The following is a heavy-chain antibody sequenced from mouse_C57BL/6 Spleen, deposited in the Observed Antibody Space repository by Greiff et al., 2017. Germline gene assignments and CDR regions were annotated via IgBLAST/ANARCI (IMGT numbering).Heavy chain of an antibody. CDR1: GYTFTSYW. CDR3: ARSQVSPWYCDV. CDR2: IYPGSGST. J-gene: IGHJ1*03. V-gene: IGHV1-55*01. Sequence: QVQLQQPGAELVKPGASVKMSCKASGYTFTSYWITWVKQRPGQGLEWIGDIYPGSGSTNYTAKFKSKATLTVDTSSSTAYMQLSSLTSEDSAVXYCARSQVSPWYCDVWGTGTTVTVSS.